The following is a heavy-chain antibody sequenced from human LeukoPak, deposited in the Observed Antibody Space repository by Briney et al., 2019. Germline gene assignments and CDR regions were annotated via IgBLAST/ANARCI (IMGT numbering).Heavy chain of an antibody. CDR3: ARRPSIAAAGTEFDY. Sequence: GGSLRLSCTVSGFTVSSNSMSWVRQAPGKGLEWVSGINWNGGSTGYADSVKGRFTISRDNAKNSLYLQMNSLRAEDTALYYCARRPSIAAAGTEFDYWGQGTLVTVSS. CDR2: INWNGGST. J-gene: IGHJ4*02. CDR1: GFTVSSNS. D-gene: IGHD6-13*01. V-gene: IGHV3-20*04.